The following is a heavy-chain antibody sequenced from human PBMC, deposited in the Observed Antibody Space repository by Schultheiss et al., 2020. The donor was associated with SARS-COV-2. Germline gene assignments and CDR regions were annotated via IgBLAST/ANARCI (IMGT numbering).Heavy chain of an antibody. D-gene: IGHD6-19*01. CDR2: SKGKADGGAT. J-gene: IGHJ4*02. CDR3: TRDPSMHSSSGDY. CDR1: GFTFSNYG. V-gene: IGHV3-15*01. Sequence: GGSLRLSCAASGFTFSNYGMHWVRQAPGKGLEWVGRSKGKADGGATHFAAPVRGRFTISRDDSKSIAYLQMNSLKTEDTAVYYCTRDPSMHSSSGDYWGQGTLVTVSS.